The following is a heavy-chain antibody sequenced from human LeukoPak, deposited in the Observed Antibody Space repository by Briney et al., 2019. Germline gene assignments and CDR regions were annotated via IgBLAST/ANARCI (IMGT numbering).Heavy chain of an antibody. Sequence: PGGSLRLFCAASGFTVSSNYMSWVRQAPGKGLEWVSVIYSGGSTYYADSVKGRFTISRDNSKNTLHLQMNSLRAEDTAVYYCARDEPLQRGGYPELWGQGTLVTVSS. CDR2: IYSGGST. CDR1: GFTVSSNY. CDR3: ARDEPLQRGGYPEL. J-gene: IGHJ4*02. D-gene: IGHD6-25*01. V-gene: IGHV3-66*01.